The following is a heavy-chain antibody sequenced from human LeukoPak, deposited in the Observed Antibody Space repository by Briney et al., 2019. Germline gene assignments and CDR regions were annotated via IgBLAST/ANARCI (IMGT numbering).Heavy chain of an antibody. CDR3: ARVRPGSNYVDFDY. Sequence: GRSLRLSCAASGFTFSSCGMHWGRQAPGKGLEWVAVISYDGSNKYYAGSVKGRFTISRDNSKSTLYLQMNSLRAEDTAVYYCARVRPGSNYVDFDYWGQGTLVTVSS. D-gene: IGHD4-11*01. V-gene: IGHV3-33*05. CDR1: GFTFSSCG. J-gene: IGHJ4*02. CDR2: ISYDGSNK.